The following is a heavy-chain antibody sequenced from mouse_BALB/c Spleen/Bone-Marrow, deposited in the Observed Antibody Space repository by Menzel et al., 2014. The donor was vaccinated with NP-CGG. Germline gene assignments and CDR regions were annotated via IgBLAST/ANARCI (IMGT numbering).Heavy chain of an antibody. CDR2: ISPDSSTI. J-gene: IGHJ3*01. CDR3: ARLQYYGYGTY. V-gene: IGHV4-1*02. D-gene: IGHD1-2*01. CDR1: GFDFSRYW. Sequence: EVMLVESGGGLVQPGGFLKLCCAASGFDFSRYWMSWVRQAPGKGLEWIGEISPDSSTINYTSSLKDKFIISRDNAKNTLYLQMSKVRSEDTALYYCARLQYYGYGTYWGQGILGTVSA.